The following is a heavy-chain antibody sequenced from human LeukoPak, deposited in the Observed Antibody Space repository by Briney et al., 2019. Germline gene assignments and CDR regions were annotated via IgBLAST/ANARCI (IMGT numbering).Heavy chain of an antibody. CDR1: GGTFSSYA. D-gene: IGHD1-26*01. V-gene: IGHV1-69*06. Sequence: SVKVSCKASGGTFSSYAISWVRQAPGQGLEWMGGIIPIFGTANYAQKFQGRVTITADKSTSTAYMELSSLRSEDTAVYYCASGWELLGALNYWGQGTLVTVSS. J-gene: IGHJ4*02. CDR2: IIPIFGTA. CDR3: ASGWELLGALNY.